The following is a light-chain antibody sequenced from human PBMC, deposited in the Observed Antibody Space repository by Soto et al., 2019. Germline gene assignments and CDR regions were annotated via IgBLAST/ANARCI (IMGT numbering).Light chain of an antibody. CDR1: SSDVGSYDL. V-gene: IGLV2-23*02. CDR2: EAT. Sequence: QSVLTQPASVSGSPGQSITISCTGTSSDVGSYDLVTWYQQHPGTAPKLMIYEATKRPPGVSDRSSGSKSGNTASLTISGLQAEDEADYYCCSYAGSTTFVVFGGGTKVTVL. J-gene: IGLJ2*01. CDR3: CSYAGSTTFVV.